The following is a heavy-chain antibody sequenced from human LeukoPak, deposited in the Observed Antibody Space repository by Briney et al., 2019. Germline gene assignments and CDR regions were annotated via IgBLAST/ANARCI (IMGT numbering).Heavy chain of an antibody. Sequence: SETLSLTCTVSGVSIVRHYWIWIRQPAGKGLEWIGRIYTSGSTNYNPSLKSRVTMSVDTSKNQFSLKLSSVTAADTAVYYCARGQHYYGSGSPFDYWGQGTLVTVSS. J-gene: IGHJ4*02. CDR1: GVSIVRHY. V-gene: IGHV4-4*07. CDR3: ARGQHYYGSGSPFDY. D-gene: IGHD3-10*01. CDR2: IYTSGST.